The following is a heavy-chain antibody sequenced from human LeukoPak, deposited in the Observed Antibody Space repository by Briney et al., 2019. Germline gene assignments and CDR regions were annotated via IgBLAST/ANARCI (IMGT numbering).Heavy chain of an antibody. V-gene: IGHV1-46*01. J-gene: IGHJ4*02. CDR3: ARRRGPGTMMQVYDY. CDR1: GYTFTSYY. Sequence: GASVKVSCKASGYTFTSYYMHWVRQAPGQGLEWMGIINPSGGSTSYAQKFQGRVTMTRDMSTSTVYMELRSLRSDDTAVYYCARRRGPGTMMQVYDYWGQGTLVTVSS. D-gene: IGHD3-22*01. CDR2: INPSGGST.